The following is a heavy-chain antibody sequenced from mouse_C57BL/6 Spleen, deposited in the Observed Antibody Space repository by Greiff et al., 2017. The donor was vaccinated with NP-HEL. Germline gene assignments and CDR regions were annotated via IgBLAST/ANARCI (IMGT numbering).Heavy chain of an antibody. Sequence: EVKLEESGGGLVQPRGSMKLSCVASGFTFSNYWMNWVRQSPEKGLEWVAQIRLKSDNHATHYAESVKGRFTISRDDSKSSVYLQMNNLRAEDTGIYYCTEDSYAMDYWGQGTSVTVSS. CDR1: GFTFSNYW. CDR3: TEDSYAMDY. J-gene: IGHJ4*01. V-gene: IGHV6-3*01. CDR2: IRLKSDNHAT.